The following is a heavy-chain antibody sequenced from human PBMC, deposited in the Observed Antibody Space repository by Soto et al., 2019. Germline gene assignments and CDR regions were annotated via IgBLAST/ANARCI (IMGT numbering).Heavy chain of an antibody. D-gene: IGHD6-19*01. V-gene: IGHV4-39*01. J-gene: IGHJ4*02. CDR1: GGSISSSSYY. CDR3: ARTSSGWYGRGDY. Sequence: QLQLQESGPGLVKPSETLSLTCTVSGGSISSSSYYWGWIRQPPGKGLEWIGSIYYSGSTYYNPSLKRRVTISVDTSKNQFSLKLSSVTAADTAVYYCARTSSGWYGRGDYWGQGTLVTVSS. CDR2: IYYSGST.